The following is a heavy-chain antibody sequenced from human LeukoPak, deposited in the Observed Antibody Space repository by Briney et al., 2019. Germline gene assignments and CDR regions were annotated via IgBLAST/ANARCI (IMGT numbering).Heavy chain of an antibody. J-gene: IGHJ6*02. D-gene: IGHD6-13*01. CDR2: ISYDGSNK. CDR3: AKGTFSSWSSYYYYGMDV. Sequence: PGGSLRLSCAASGFTFSSYGMHWVRQAPGKGLEWVAVISYDGSNKYYADSVKGRFTISRDNSKNTLYLQMNSLRAEDTAVYYCAKGTFSSWSSYYYYGMDVWGQGTTVTVSS. V-gene: IGHV3-30*18. CDR1: GFTFSSYG.